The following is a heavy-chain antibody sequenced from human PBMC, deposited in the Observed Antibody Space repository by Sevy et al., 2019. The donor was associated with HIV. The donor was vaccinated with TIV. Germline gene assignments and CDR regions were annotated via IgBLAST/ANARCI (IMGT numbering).Heavy chain of an antibody. D-gene: IGHD6-6*01. V-gene: IGHV4-30-4*01. CDR1: GGSISSGDYY. CDR2: IYYSGST. J-gene: IGHJ4*02. Sequence: SETLSLTCTVSGGSISSGDYYWSWIHQPPGKGLEWIGYIYYSGSTYYNPSLKSGLTISVDTSKNQFSLKLSSVTAADTAVYYCARVLGSLSSTAFDYWGQGTLVTVSS. CDR3: ARVLGSLSSTAFDY.